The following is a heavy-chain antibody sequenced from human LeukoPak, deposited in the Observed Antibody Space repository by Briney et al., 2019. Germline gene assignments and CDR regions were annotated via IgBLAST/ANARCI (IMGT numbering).Heavy chain of an antibody. V-gene: IGHV3-30*03. Sequence: GGSLRLSCAASGFTFTTYGLHWVRQAPGKGLEWVAAIASNGGSQYYADSVKGRFTISRDNSKNTLFLQMNSLRPDDTAVYYCARDPGRLDRGNDYYYGMDVWGQGTTVTVSS. CDR2: IASNGGSQ. J-gene: IGHJ6*02. D-gene: IGHD1-1*01. CDR1: GFTFTTYG. CDR3: ARDPGRLDRGNDYYYGMDV.